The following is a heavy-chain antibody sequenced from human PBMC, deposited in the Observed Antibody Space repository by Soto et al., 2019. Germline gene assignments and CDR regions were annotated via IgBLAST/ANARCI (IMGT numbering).Heavy chain of an antibody. CDR1: GGTFSSDS. J-gene: IGHJ4*02. Sequence: QVQLVQSGAEVKKPGSSVKVSCKASGGTFSSDSFSWVRQXPGQGLEWMGGIIPMFDTPIYAQKFQDRVTITAXESTSTAYKQLSSLRSGDTAVYYCARSGGLDRDFNYWGQGSLVTVSS. D-gene: IGHD2-15*01. V-gene: IGHV1-69*12. CDR3: ARSGGLDRDFNY. CDR2: IIPMFDTP.